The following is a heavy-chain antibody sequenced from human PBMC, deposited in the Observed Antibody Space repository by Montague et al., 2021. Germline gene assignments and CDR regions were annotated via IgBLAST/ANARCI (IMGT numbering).Heavy chain of an antibody. D-gene: IGHD4-17*01. CDR3: TKDQDDYGDYVDWVDT. J-gene: IGHJ5*02. V-gene: IGHV3-23*01. Sequence: SLRLSCAASGFPFSSYAMSWVRQAPGKGLKWVSSITSGGSTYYADSVTGRFTISRDNSKNTLYLQMNSLRAEHTAVYYCTKDQDDYGDYVDWVDTWGQGTLVTVSS. CDR2: ITSGGST. CDR1: GFPFSSYA.